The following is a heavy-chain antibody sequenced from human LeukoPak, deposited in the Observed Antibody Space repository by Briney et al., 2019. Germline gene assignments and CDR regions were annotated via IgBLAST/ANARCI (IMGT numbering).Heavy chain of an antibody. CDR2: IYHSGST. D-gene: IGHD5-24*01. V-gene: IGHV4-38-2*01. CDR3: ARSPERWLQLLIDY. Sequence: SETLSLTCAVSGYSISSGYYWGWIRQPPGKGLEWIGSIYHSGSTYYNPSLKSRVTISVDTSKNQFSLKLSSVTAADTAVYYCARSPERWLQLLIDYWGQGTLITVSS. CDR1: GYSISSGYY. J-gene: IGHJ4*02.